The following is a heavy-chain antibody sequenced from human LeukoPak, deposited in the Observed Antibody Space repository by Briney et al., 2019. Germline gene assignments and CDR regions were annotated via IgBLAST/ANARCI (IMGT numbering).Heavy chain of an antibody. V-gene: IGHV1-46*01. CDR1: GYTFTGYY. D-gene: IGHD3-22*01. Sequence: ASVKVSCKASGYTFTGYYMHWVRQAPGQGLEWMGIINPSGGSTSYAQKFQGRVTMTRDMSTSTVYMELSSLRSEDTAVYYCARDSYYYDSSGSDFDYWGQGTLVTVSS. J-gene: IGHJ4*02. CDR2: INPSGGST. CDR3: ARDSYYYDSSGSDFDY.